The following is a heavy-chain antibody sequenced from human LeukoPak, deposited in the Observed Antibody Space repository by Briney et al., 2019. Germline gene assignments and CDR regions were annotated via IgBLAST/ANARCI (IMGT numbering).Heavy chain of an antibody. Sequence: GASVKVSCTASGYAFNIYDINWVRQATGQGLGWMGWMNPDSGNTGFAQKFQGRVTMTRNTSITIAYMELRSLRFEDSAVYYCAVHLPGAYLDRWGQGTLVTVSS. CDR1: GYAFNIYD. D-gene: IGHD4/OR15-4a*01. CDR2: MNPDSGNT. V-gene: IGHV1-8*01. CDR3: AVHLPGAYLDR. J-gene: IGHJ4*02.